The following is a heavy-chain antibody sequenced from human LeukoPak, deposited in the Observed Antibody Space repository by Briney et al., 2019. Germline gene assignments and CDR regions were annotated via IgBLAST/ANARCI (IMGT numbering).Heavy chain of an antibody. D-gene: IGHD4/OR15-4a*01. Sequence: GGSLRLSCAASGFNFRTYGMHWVRQTPGKGLEWLAYIRSDGKYKPYADSVKGRFTISRDNSRNTMYLQMSSLRVDDTAVYYCATEGASSYAFAFWGQGTKVAVSS. CDR3: ATEGASSYAFAF. V-gene: IGHV3-30*02. CDR1: GFNFRTYG. J-gene: IGHJ3*01. CDR2: IRSDGKYK.